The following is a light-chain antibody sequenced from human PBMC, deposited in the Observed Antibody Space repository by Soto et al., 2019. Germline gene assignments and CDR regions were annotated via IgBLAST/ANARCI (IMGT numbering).Light chain of an antibody. J-gene: IGKJ1*01. CDR2: GAS. CDR3: QQYGSSTQT. V-gene: IGKV3-20*01. CDR1: QSVSSSY. Sequence: IVLTQSPGTLSLSPGERATLSCRASQSVSSSYLAWYQQKPGQAPRLLIYGASSRATGIPDRLSGSGSGTDFTLTISRLEPEDFAVYYCQQYGSSTQTFGQGTKVDIX.